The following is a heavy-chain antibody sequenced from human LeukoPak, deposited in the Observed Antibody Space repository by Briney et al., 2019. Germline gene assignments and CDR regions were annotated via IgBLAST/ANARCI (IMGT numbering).Heavy chain of an antibody. CDR1: GFTFSDYY. J-gene: IGHJ4*02. D-gene: IGHD4-23*01. CDR2: ISSSGSTI. CDR3: ARAPYDYGGWRYYFDY. V-gene: IGHV3-11*01. Sequence: GGSLRLSCAASGFTFSDYYMSWIRQAPGKGLEWVSYISSSGSTIYYADSVKGRFTISRDNSMNTLYLQMNSLRAEDTAVYYCARAPYDYGGWRYYFDYWGQGTLVTVTS.